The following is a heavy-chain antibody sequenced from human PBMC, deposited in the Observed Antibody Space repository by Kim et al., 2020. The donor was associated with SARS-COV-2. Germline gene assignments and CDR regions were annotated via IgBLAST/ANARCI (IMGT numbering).Heavy chain of an antibody. D-gene: IGHD2-2*02. CDR2: INHSGST. J-gene: IGHJ6*02. Sequence: SETLSLTCAVYGGSFSDYNWSWIRQPPGKGMEWIGEINHSGSTNLSPSLKSRITISVDTSKSQLSLSWKFMTATDTAVYYSVSGRVGVVPAPVLALGPYNNYYTMDVWCRGTPIAVSS. V-gene: IGHV4-34*01. CDR3: VSGRVGVVPAPVLALGPYNNYYTMDV. CDR1: GGSFSDYN.